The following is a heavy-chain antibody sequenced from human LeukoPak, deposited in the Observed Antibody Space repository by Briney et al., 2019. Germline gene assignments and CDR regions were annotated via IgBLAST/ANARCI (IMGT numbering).Heavy chain of an antibody. V-gene: IGHV4-39*07. J-gene: IGHJ4*02. CDR2: IYYSGST. CDR1: GASISSSSYY. Sequence: SETLSLTCTVSGASISSSSYYWGWIRQPPGKGLEWIGDIYYSGSTYYNPSLKSRITISLDTSKNQFSLKLSSVTAADTAVYYCASGTYDFDYWGQGTLVTVSS. CDR3: ASGTYDFDY. D-gene: IGHD1-7*01.